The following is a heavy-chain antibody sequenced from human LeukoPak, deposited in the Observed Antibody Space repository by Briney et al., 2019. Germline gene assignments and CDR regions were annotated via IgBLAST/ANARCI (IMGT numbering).Heavy chain of an antibody. CDR3: ARDPGLGDYSTIDAMDV. V-gene: IGHV3-48*01. Sequence: GGSLRLSCAASGFTFSSYSMNWVRQAPGKGLEWVSYISSSSSTIYYADSVKGRFTISRDNAKNSLYLQVNSLRAEDTAVYYCARDPGLGDYSTIDAMDVWGKGTRSPSPQ. J-gene: IGHJ6*04. CDR2: ISSSSSTI. CDR1: GFTFSSYS. D-gene: IGHD4-11*01.